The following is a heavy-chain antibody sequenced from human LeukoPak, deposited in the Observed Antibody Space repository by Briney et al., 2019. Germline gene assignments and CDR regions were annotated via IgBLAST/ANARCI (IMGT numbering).Heavy chain of an antibody. CDR3: ARAPNYYYYYYMDV. J-gene: IGHJ6*03. CDR2: ISSSGSTI. CDR1: GFTFSDYY. Sequence: PGGSLRLSCAASGFTFSDYYMSWIRQAPGEGLEWVSYISSSGSTIYYADSVKGRFTISRDNAKNSLYLQMNSLRAEDTAVYYCARAPNYYYYYYMDVWGKGTTVTVSS. V-gene: IGHV3-11*01.